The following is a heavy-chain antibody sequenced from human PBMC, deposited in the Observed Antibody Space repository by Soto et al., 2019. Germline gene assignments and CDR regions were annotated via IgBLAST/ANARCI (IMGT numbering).Heavy chain of an antibody. CDR3: ARDRHDYYYYYGMDV. CDR2: IYHSGST. Sequence: PSETLSLTCAVSGGSISSSNWWSWVRQPPGKGLEWIGEIYHSGSTNYNPSLKSRVTISVDKSKNQFSLKLSSVTAADTAVYYCARDRHDYYYYYGMDVWGQGTTVTVS. J-gene: IGHJ6*02. V-gene: IGHV4-4*02. CDR1: GGSISSSNW.